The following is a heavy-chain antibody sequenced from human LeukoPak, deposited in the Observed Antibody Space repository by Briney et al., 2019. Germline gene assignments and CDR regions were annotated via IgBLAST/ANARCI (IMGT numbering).Heavy chain of an antibody. J-gene: IGHJ4*02. Sequence: SETLSLTCTVSGGSISSYYWSWIRQPPGKGLEWIGYIYYSGSTNYNPSLKSRVTISVDTSKNQFSLKMSSVTPAVTAVYYCARHMALIEQWPSAHYFDYWGQGTLVTVSS. CDR1: GGSISSYY. V-gene: IGHV4-59*08. CDR3: ARHMALIEQWPSAHYFDY. CDR2: IYYSGST. D-gene: IGHD6-19*01.